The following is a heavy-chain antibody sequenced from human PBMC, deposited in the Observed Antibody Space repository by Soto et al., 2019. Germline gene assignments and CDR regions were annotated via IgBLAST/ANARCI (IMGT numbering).Heavy chain of an antibody. CDR2: IYYSGST. V-gene: IGHV4-59*01. J-gene: IGHJ5*02. D-gene: IGHD5-12*01. Sequence: SETLSLTCTVSGGSISSYYWSWIRQPPGKGLEWIGYIYYSGSTNYNPSLKSRVTISVDTSKNQFSLKLSSVTAADTAVYYCAREVATMSEFAPWGQGTLVTVSS. CDR1: GGSISSYY. CDR3: AREVATMSEFAP.